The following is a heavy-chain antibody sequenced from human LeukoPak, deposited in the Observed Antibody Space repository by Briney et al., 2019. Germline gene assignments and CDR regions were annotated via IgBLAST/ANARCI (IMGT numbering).Heavy chain of an antibody. CDR1: GYTFTGYS. CDR3: ARESYYRDAFDS. V-gene: IGHV1-2*02. D-gene: IGHD2-21*01. J-gene: IGHJ3*02. CDR2: INPNSGGT. Sequence: ASVKVSCKASGYTFTGYSMQWVRQAPGQGLEWMGWINPNSGGTNYAQKFQGRGTMTRDTSISTAYMELSRLRSDDTAVYYCARESYYRDAFDSWGQGKMVTVSS.